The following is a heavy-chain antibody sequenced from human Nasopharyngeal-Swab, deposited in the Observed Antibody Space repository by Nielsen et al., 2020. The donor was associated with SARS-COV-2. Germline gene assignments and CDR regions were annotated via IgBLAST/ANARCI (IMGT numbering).Heavy chain of an antibody. J-gene: IGHJ6*03. V-gene: IGHV2-70*11. CDR3: ARVRRDEDTAIARYSYYYHMDV. D-gene: IGHD5-18*01. Sequence: WIRQPPGKALEWLARIDWDDETYYSTSLKTRLTISKGTSKNQVVLRMTNMDPADTATYYCARVRRDEDTAIARYSYYYHMDVWGQGTTVTVSS. CDR2: IDWDDET.